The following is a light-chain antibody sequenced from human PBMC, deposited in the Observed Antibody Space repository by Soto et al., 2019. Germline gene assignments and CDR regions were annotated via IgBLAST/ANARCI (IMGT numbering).Light chain of an antibody. CDR3: QQYNDWPLT. V-gene: IGKV3-15*01. Sequence: EIVLTQSPATLSLSPGERASLSCRASQTTSTNLAWYQQKPGQAPSLLIYGAFTRATGIPARFSGTGSGTEFTLTISSLQSEDFALYYCQQYNDWPLTFGQGTKVDIK. CDR2: GAF. J-gene: IGKJ1*01. CDR1: QTTSTN.